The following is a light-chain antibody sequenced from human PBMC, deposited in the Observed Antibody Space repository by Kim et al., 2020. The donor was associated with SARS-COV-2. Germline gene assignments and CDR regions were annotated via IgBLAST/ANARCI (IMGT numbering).Light chain of an antibody. V-gene: IGKV1-5*03. CDR3: QQYNSYLS. CDR1: RSISIY. J-gene: IGKJ4*01. CDR2: KAT. Sequence: FATVGYRVTISCRGSRSISIYLSWYQQKPRKAPKLLIDKATSLESGVTARFSGSGSGTEFTLSISSLQPDDCATYYFQQYNSYLSFGGGTKVGIK.